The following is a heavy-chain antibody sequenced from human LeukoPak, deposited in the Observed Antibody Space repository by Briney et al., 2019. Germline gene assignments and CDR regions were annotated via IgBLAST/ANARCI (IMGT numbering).Heavy chain of an antibody. CDR1: GGSISSGSYY. Sequence: SGTLSLTCTVSGGSISSGSYYWTWIRQPAGKGLEWIGRIYTSGSTNYNPSLKSRVTISVDTSKNQFSLKLSSVSAADTAVYYCACADYNSEWFDPWGQGTLVTVSS. CDR3: ACADYNSEWFDP. CDR2: IYTSGST. J-gene: IGHJ5*02. V-gene: IGHV4-61*02. D-gene: IGHD5-24*01.